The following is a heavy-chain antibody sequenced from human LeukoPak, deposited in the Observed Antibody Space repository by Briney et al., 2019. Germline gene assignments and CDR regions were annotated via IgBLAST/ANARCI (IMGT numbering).Heavy chain of an antibody. V-gene: IGHV1-18*01. CDR1: GYTFTSYG. CDR3: ARAVRSTISPGGY. CDR2: ISAYNGNT. Sequence: ASVKVSCKASGYTFTSYGISWVRQAPGQGLEWMGWISAYNGNTNYAQKLQGRVTITRNTSISTAYMELSSLRSEDTAVYYCARAVRSTISPGGYWGQGTLVTVSS. D-gene: IGHD5/OR15-5a*01. J-gene: IGHJ4*02.